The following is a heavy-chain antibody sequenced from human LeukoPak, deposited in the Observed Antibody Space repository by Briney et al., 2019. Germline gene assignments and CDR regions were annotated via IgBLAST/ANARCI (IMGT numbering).Heavy chain of an antibody. V-gene: IGHV5-51*01. J-gene: IGHJ4*02. CDR3: ARELGGVGVAAKFDY. CDR2: IYPGDSDT. Sequence: GESLKISCKGSGYSFTSYWIVWVRQMPGKGLEWMGIIYPGDSDTRYSPSFQGQVTISVDKSISTAYLQWSSLRASDTAMYYCARELGGVGVAAKFDYWGQGTLATVSS. CDR1: GYSFTSYW. D-gene: IGHD2-15*01.